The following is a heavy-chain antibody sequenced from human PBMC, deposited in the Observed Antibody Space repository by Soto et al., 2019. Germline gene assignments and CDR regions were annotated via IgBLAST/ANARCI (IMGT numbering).Heavy chain of an antibody. CDR2: ISGNSAFI. Sequence: PGGSLRLSCVASGFPFSSYNMNWVRQALGKGLEWVSSISGNSAFIYYTDSVKGRFSISRDNAENSVFLQMDSLRAEDTAVYYCVRAYFYDSSHWHKDDGFDIVVVVGAWYYFDYWGQGT. D-gene: IGHD2-15*01. J-gene: IGHJ4*02. CDR3: VRAYFYDSSHWHKDDGFDIVVVVGAWYYFDY. CDR1: GFPFSSYN. V-gene: IGHV3-21*01.